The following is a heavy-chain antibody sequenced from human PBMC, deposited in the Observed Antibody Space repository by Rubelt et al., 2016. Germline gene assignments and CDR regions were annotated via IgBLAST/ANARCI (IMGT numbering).Heavy chain of an antibody. D-gene: IGHD4-23*01. V-gene: IGHV3-66*01. CDR3: VKVETALAHYGMDV. CDR1: RFTVSSNY. J-gene: IGHJ6*02. Sequence: EVQLVESGGGLVQPGGSLRLSCAASRFTVSSNYMSWVRQASGKGLEWVSVIYSGGSTYYADSVKGRFTISRDNSKNTLYLQKNSRSAGDTAVYYWVKVETALAHYGMDVWGQGTTVTVSS. CDR2: IYSGGST.